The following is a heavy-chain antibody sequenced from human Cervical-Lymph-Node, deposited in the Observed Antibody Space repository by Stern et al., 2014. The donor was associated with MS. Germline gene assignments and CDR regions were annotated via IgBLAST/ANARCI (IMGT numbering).Heavy chain of an antibody. CDR1: GFTFSDYA. D-gene: IGHD6-19*01. CDR3: AKDIAVADPFYFDY. V-gene: IGHV3-23*04. J-gene: IGHJ4*02. Sequence: VQLVESGGDLVQPGGSLRLSCAASGFTFSDYAMTWVRQAPGKVLEWVSGISGSGDTTFIADSLKGRFTISRDNSKNALFLQMNSLRVDDTAVYYCAKDIAVADPFYFDYWGQGILVTVSS. CDR2: ISGSGDTT.